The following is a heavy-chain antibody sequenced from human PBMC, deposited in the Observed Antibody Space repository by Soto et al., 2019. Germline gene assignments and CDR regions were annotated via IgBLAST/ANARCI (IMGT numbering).Heavy chain of an antibody. Sequence: QVQLVESGGGVVQPGRSLRLSCAASGFTFRDHGIHWVRQSPGKGLEWVAVIGDDGTAKVYTDSVKGRFIMSRDNYKNTVYLQMDSLREEDTAVYFCVKEARHGHWYLDLWGRGTLVTVSS. CDR2: IGDDGTAK. CDR3: VKEARHGHWYLDL. J-gene: IGHJ2*01. CDR1: GFTFRDHG. V-gene: IGHV3-30*18.